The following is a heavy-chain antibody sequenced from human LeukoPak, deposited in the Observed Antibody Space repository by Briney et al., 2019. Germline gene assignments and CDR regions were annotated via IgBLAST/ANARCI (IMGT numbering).Heavy chain of an antibody. Sequence: GGSLRLSCAASGFIFSDYYMTWIRQTPGKGLEWLSYISDSGSTIKYADSVKGRFTISRDNAKKSLFLQMNSLRDEDTAVYYCAIYYDSSGSIGHWGQGTLVTVSS. CDR2: ISDSGSTI. V-gene: IGHV3-11*01. D-gene: IGHD3-22*01. J-gene: IGHJ4*02. CDR1: GFIFSDYY. CDR3: AIYYDSSGSIGH.